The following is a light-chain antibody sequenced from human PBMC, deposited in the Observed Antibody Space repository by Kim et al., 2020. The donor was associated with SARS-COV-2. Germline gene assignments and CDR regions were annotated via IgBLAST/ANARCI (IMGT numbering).Light chain of an antibody. CDR1: QSVRSNY. V-gene: IGKV3-20*01. CDR3: QQYGNSPRT. Sequence: EIVLTQSPGTLSLFSGERATLSCRASQSVRSNYVAWFQQKPGQAPRLLMYGASNRATGIPDRFSGSGSGTDFTLTISRLEPEDFAVYYCQQYGNSPRTFGQGTKVEIK. J-gene: IGKJ1*01. CDR2: GAS.